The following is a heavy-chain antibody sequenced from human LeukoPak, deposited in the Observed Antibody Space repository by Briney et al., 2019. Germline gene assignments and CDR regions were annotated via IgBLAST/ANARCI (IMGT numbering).Heavy chain of an antibody. V-gene: IGHV3-23*01. CDR2: ISGSGGST. D-gene: IGHD3-10*01. Sequence: TGGSLRLSCAASGFTFSSYAMSWVRQAPGKGLEWVSAISGSGGSTYYADSVKGRFTISRDNSKNTLYLQMNSLRAGDTAVYYCAKVSWYYYGSGSYSWFDPWGQGTLVTVSS. CDR1: GFTFSSYA. J-gene: IGHJ5*02. CDR3: AKVSWYYYGSGSYSWFDP.